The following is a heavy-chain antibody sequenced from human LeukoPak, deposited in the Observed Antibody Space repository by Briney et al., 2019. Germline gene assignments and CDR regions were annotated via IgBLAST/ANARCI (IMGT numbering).Heavy chain of an antibody. Sequence: GGSLRLSCAASGFTFSSYSMNWVRQAPGKGLEWVSSISSSSSYIYYADSVKGRFTVSRDNAKNSLYLQMNSLRAEDTAVYYCTTPAAGPRAEYSLHWGQGTLVTVSS. D-gene: IGHD6-13*01. CDR1: GFTFSSYS. V-gene: IGHV3-21*01. CDR3: TTPAAGPRAEYSLH. CDR2: ISSSSSYI. J-gene: IGHJ1*01.